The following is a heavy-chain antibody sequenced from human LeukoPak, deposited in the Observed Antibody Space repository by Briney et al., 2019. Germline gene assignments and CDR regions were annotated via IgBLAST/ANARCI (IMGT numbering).Heavy chain of an antibody. J-gene: IGHJ4*02. CDR3: ARDSRANWGLGRLDF. CDR1: GGSIRGYY. CDR2: IYDRGSS. D-gene: IGHD7-27*01. V-gene: IGHV4-59*01. Sequence: SETLSLTCSVSGGSIRGYYWSWIRQPPGKGLEWIGYIYDRGSSKYNPSPTSRVTISVEESKHQFHLKLRDVAAADTAVYFCARDSRANWGLGRLDFWGQGTLVTVSS.